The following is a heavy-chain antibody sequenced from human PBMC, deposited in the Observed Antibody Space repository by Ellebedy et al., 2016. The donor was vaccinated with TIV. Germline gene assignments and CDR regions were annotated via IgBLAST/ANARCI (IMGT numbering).Heavy chain of an antibody. V-gene: IGHV3-74*01. D-gene: IGHD1-26*01. CDR3: ARDWDSPGDYYMDV. J-gene: IGHJ6*03. CDR2: LNSDGSST. CDR1: GFTFRSYW. Sequence: GESLKISXVVSGFTFRSYWMHWVRQAPGKGLVWVSRLNSDGSSTNYADSVKGRFTISRDNAKNTLYLQMNSLRAEDTAVYYCARDWDSPGDYYMDVWGKGTTVTVSS.